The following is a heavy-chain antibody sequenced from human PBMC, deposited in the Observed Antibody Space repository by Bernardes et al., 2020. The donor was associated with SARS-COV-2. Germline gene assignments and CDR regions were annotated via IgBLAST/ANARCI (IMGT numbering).Heavy chain of an antibody. Sequence: GGSLRLSCAASGFAFSGYAMTWVRQSPGKGLEWVSAISGSGSASYYTYSVKSRFTISRDNSKNTLVLQMNSLRAEDTALYFCAREEYQLDPRGQGTLVTDSS. J-gene: IGHJ5*02. D-gene: IGHD2-2*01. V-gene: IGHV3-23*01. CDR2: ISGSGSAS. CDR3: AREEYQLDP. CDR1: GFAFSGYA.